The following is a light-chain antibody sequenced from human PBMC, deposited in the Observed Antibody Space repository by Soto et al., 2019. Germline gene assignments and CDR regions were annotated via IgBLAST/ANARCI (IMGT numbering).Light chain of an antibody. CDR1: QSVSSSY. Sequence: EIVFTPSPVTLYFSPGEMATLSRRASQSVSSSYLAWYQQKPGQAPRLLIYGASSRATGIPDRFSGSGSGTDFTLTISRLEPEDFAVYYCQQYGSSRRTFGQGTKVDIK. J-gene: IGKJ1*01. V-gene: IGKV3-20*01. CDR3: QQYGSSRRT. CDR2: GAS.